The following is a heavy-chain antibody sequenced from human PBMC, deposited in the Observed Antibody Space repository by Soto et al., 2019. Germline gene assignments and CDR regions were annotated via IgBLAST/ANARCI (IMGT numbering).Heavy chain of an antibody. CDR1: GDAFTSYD. CDR3: ARDRGYARYYGMDV. J-gene: IGHJ6*02. Sequence: GASAKGSCKATGDAFTSYDINWVQQATGQGLEWMGWMNPNSGNTGYAQKFQGRVTMTRNTSISTAYMELNSLRAEDTVVYYCARDRGYARYYGMDVWGQGTTVTVSS. D-gene: IGHD5-12*01. V-gene: IGHV1-8*01. CDR2: MNPNSGNT.